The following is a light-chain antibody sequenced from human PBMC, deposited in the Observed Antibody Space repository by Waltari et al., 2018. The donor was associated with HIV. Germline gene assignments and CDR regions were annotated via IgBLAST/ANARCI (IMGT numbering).Light chain of an antibody. V-gene: IGLV2-14*01. CDR2: EVS. J-gene: IGLJ3*02. Sequence: QSALTQPASVSGSPGQSITISCTGTSSDVGGYNYVSWYQQHPGKAPKLMVYEVSKRPAGVSKRCGGCKSVNTASLTISGLQAEDEADYYCSSYTSSSTWVFGGGTKLTV. CDR1: SSDVGGYNY. CDR3: SSYTSSSTWV.